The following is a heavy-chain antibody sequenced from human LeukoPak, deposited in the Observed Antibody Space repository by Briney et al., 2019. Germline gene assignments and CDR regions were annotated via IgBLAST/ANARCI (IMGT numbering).Heavy chain of an antibody. J-gene: IGHJ4*02. D-gene: IGHD5-24*01. CDR3: ARSYGRDGYNSPFD. Sequence: PSETLSLTCTVSGGSISSGSYYWSWIRQPAGKGLEWIGRIYTSGSTNYNPSLKSRVTISVDTSKNQFSLKLSSVTAADTAVYYCARSYGRDGYNSPFDWGQGTLVTVSS. CDR1: GGSISSGSYY. CDR2: IYTSGST. V-gene: IGHV4-61*02.